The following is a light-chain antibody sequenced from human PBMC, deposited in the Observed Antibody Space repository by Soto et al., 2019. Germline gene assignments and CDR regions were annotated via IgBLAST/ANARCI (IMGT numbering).Light chain of an antibody. Sequence: SYELTQPPSVSVAPGQTARITCGGNSIGDKSVQWYQQHPGQAPLLIIFDDSDRSSGIPERFSGSNSANTATLTIASVEAGEEADYYCQVWDSYSDHGVFGGGTKVTVL. J-gene: IGLJ2*01. CDR3: QVWDSYSDHGV. CDR1: SIGDKS. CDR2: DDS. V-gene: IGLV3-21*02.